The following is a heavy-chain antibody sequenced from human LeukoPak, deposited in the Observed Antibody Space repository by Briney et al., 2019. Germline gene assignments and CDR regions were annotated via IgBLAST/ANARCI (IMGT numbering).Heavy chain of an antibody. CDR1: GGSISSSSYY. CDR2: IYYSGST. V-gene: IGHV4-39*07. Sequence: TSETLCLTCTVSGGSISSSSYYWGWIRQPPGKGLEWIGSIYYSGSTYYNPSLKSRVTISVDTSKNQFSLKLSSVTAADTAVYYCARDGVRGQGTLVTVSS. J-gene: IGHJ4*02. D-gene: IGHD3-16*01. CDR3: ARDGV.